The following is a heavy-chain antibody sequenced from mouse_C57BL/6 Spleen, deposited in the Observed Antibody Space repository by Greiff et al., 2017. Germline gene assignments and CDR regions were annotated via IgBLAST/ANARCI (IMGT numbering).Heavy chain of an antibody. CDR2: IYPYNGVS. CDR3: ATDYYGSSYGFAY. J-gene: IGHJ3*01. Sequence: EVHLVEPGPELVKPGASVKISCKASGYSFTGYYMHWVKQSHGHILDWIGYIYPYNGVSSYNQKFKGKATLTVDKSSSTAYMELRSLTSEDSAVYYCATDYYGSSYGFAYWGQGTLVTVSA. D-gene: IGHD1-1*01. CDR1: GYSFTGYY. V-gene: IGHV1-31*01.